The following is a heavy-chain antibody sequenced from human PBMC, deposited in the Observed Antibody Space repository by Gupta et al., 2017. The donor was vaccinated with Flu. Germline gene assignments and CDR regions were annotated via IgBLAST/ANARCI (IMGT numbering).Heavy chain of an antibody. D-gene: IGHD1-1*01. CDR1: FA. V-gene: IGHV3-30*04. CDR2: ISNDGGTT. J-gene: IGHJ6*01. CDR3: ARDASVGANINCLLDV. Sequence: FAMEWVRQAPGRGVECVAVISNDGGTTYDTDFGNGRCTISSDTYKNTRSLQLNRLTNAATEVYSGARDASVGANINCLLDVWGKWTRVIVSS.